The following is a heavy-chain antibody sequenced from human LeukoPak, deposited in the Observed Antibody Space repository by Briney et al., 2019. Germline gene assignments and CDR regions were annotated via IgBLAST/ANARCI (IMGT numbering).Heavy chain of an antibody. J-gene: IGHJ4*02. CDR2: ISGSGGST. D-gene: IGHD5-18*01. CDR1: GFTVGSNA. CDR3: AKNRGYRYGCFRL. V-gene: IGHV3-23*01. Sequence: GGSLTLACSASGFTVGSNAISWVRQAPGKGLEWVSAISGSGGSTYYADSVKGRFTISRDNSKHTLYLQMNSLRAEDTAVYYCAKNRGYRYGCFRLWGQGTLVTVSS.